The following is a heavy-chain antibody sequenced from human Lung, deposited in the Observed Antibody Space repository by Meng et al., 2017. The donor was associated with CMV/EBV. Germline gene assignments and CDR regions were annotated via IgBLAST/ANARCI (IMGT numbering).Heavy chain of an antibody. Sequence: GGSLRLXXAASGFTFSSYWMSWVRQAPGKGLEWVANIKQDGSEKYYVDSVKGRFTISRDNAKNSLYLQMNSLRAEDTAVYYCARDRTGYSSGWYGYYGMDVWGQGTTVPVPS. J-gene: IGHJ6*02. CDR3: ARDRTGYSSGWYGYYGMDV. CDR2: IKQDGSEK. V-gene: IGHV3-7*01. D-gene: IGHD6-19*01. CDR1: GFTFSSYW.